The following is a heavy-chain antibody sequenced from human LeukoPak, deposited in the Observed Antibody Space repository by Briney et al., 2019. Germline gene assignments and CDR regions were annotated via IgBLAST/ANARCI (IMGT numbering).Heavy chain of an antibody. CDR1: GFTFSSYA. V-gene: IGHV3-23*01. J-gene: IGHJ4*02. CDR2: ISGSGGST. Sequence: GGSLRLSCAASGFTFSSYAMSWVRQAPGKGLEWVSTISGSGGSTYYADSVKGRFTISRDNSKKTLYLQMNSLRAEDTAVYHCASGEVDVLDYWGQGTLVTVPS. CDR3: ASGEVDVLDY. D-gene: IGHD3-10*01.